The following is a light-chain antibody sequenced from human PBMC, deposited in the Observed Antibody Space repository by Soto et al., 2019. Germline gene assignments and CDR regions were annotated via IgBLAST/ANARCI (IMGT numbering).Light chain of an antibody. V-gene: IGLV2-14*01. J-gene: IGLJ2*01. CDR2: DVS. CDR1: SSDVGGYNY. CDR3: SSYTSSSTLVV. Sequence: QSVLTQPASVSGSPGQSITISCTGTSSDVGGYNYVSWYQQHPGKAPKLMIYDVSNRPSGVSNRFSGSKSGNTASLTISGLQAEDEAAYYCSSYTSSSTLVVFGGGTTLTVL.